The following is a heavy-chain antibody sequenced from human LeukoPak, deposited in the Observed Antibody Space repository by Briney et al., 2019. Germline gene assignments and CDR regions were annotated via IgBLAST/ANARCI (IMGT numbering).Heavy chain of an antibody. Sequence: GGSLRLSCAASGFTFSIYDMHWVRLAAGKGLEWVSSISTAGDTFCPGSVKGRFTISRENAKNSLYLQMDSLRAEDTAVYYCARAFANYGDYWYFDLWGRGTLVTVSS. CDR2: ISTAGDT. CDR3: ARAFANYGDYWYFDL. J-gene: IGHJ2*01. V-gene: IGHV3-13*01. CDR1: GFTFSIYD. D-gene: IGHD4-17*01.